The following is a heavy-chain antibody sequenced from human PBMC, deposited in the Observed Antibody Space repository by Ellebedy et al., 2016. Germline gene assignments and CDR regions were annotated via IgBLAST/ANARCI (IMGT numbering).Heavy chain of an antibody. Sequence: GGSLRLSCAVYGLTVSNNYMSWVRQAPGKGLEWVSLIYSGGRTDYADSVKGRFTISKDNSKNTVYLQMKSLRAEDTAVYYCARVYQWGQGTLVTVSS. CDR1: GLTVSNNY. J-gene: IGHJ4*02. CDR2: IYSGGRT. V-gene: IGHV3-66*01. D-gene: IGHD2-2*01. CDR3: ARVYQ.